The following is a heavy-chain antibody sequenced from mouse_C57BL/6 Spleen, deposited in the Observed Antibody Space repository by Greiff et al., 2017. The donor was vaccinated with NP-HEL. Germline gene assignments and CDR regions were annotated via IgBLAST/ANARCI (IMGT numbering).Heavy chain of an antibody. Sequence: QVQLKESGPGLVQPSQSLSITCTVSGFSLTSYGVHWVRQSPGKGLEWLGVIWSGGSTDYNAAFISRLSISKDNSKSQVFFKMNSLQADDTAIYYCAIYYDYPNYYAMDYWGQGTSVTVSS. CDR2: IWSGGST. J-gene: IGHJ4*01. CDR3: AIYYDYPNYYAMDY. V-gene: IGHV2-2*01. CDR1: GFSLTSYG. D-gene: IGHD2-4*01.